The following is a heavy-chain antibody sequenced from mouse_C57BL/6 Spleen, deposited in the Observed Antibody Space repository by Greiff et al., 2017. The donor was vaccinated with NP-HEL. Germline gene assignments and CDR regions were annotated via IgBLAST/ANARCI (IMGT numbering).Heavy chain of an antibody. J-gene: IGHJ4*01. CDR2: ISRGSSTI. Sequence: EVQLVESGGGLVKPGGSLKLSCAASGFTFSDYGMHWVRQAPEKGLEWVAYISRGSSTIYYADTVKGRFTISRDNAKNTLFLQMTSLRSEDTAKYYCARGGLGAMDYWGQGTSVTVSS. V-gene: IGHV5-17*01. D-gene: IGHD3-1*01. CDR1: GFTFSDYG. CDR3: ARGGLGAMDY.